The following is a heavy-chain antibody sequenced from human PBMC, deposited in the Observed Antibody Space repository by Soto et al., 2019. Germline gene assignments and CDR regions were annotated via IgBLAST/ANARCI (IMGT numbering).Heavy chain of an antibody. CDR1: GFTFSSYG. J-gene: IGHJ5*02. CDR2: ISYDGSNK. Sequence: QVQLVESGGGVVQPGRSLRLSCAASGFTFSSYGMHWVRQAPGKGLEWVAVISYDGSNKYYADSVKGRFTISRDNSKNTLYLQMNSLRAEDTAVYYCAKPLGNRILGGFDPWGQGTLVTVSS. D-gene: IGHD3-10*01. V-gene: IGHV3-30*18. CDR3: AKPLGNRILGGFDP.